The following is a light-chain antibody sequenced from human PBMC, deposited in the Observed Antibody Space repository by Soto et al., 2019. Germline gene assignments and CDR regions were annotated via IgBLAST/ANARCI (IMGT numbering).Light chain of an antibody. Sequence: EVVLAQSPGTLSLSPGERATLSCRASQSVNSNYLAWYQQKRGQAPRLLIYGTSSRATGTPDRFSGRGSGTDFTLTISRLAPEHFAVYYCQQYGSSPRTFGQGTKVDI. CDR1: QSVNSNY. J-gene: IGKJ1*01. V-gene: IGKV3-20*01. CDR2: GTS. CDR3: QQYGSSPRT.